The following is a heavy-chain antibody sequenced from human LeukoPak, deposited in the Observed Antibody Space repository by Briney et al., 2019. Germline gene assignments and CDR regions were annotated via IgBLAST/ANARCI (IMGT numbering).Heavy chain of an antibody. D-gene: IGHD3-16*01. CDR2: ISAYNGNT. CDR3: ARVPLYGYYYMDV. Sequence: ASVKVSCKASGYTFTSYGISWVRQAPGQGLEWMGWISAYNGNTNYAQKLQGRVTMTTDTSTSTAYKELRSLRSDDTAVYYCARVPLYGYYYMDVWGKGTTVTVSS. CDR1: GYTFTSYG. V-gene: IGHV1-18*01. J-gene: IGHJ6*03.